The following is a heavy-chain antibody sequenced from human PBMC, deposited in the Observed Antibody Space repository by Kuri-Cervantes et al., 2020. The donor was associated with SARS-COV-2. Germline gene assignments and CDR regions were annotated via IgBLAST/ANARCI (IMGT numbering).Heavy chain of an antibody. J-gene: IGHJ6*02. CDR3: ARHGITGTTHYYGMDV. CDR2: IIPILGIA. Sequence: SVKVSCKASGGTFSSYTISWVRQAPGQGLEWMGRIIPILGIANYAQKFQGRVTITADESTSTAYMELSSLRSEDTAVYYCARHGITGTTHYYGMDVWGQGTTVTVSS. V-gene: IGHV1-69*02. CDR1: GGTFSSYT. D-gene: IGHD1-7*01.